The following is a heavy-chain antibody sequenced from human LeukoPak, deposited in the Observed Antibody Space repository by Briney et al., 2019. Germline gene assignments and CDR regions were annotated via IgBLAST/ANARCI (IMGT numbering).Heavy chain of an antibody. CDR3: AKRGIVIRGVLIMGFHKAAYYFDS. Sequence: GGSLRLSCVVSGISVSNYDMSWVRQAPGKGLEWVSGIRESGGGTNYADSVKGRFTISRDNSMNTVYLQMNSLRAEDTAVYFCAKRGIVIRGVLIMGFHKAAYYFDSWGQGALVTVSS. CDR2: IRESGGGT. D-gene: IGHD3-10*01. V-gene: IGHV3-23*01. CDR1: GISVSNYD. J-gene: IGHJ4*02.